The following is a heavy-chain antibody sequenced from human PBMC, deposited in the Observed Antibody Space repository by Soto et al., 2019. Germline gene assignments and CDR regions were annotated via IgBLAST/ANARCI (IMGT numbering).Heavy chain of an antibody. V-gene: IGHV4-39*01. Sequence: SETLSLTCTVSGASIRSSAYWGWIRQPPGKGLEWIGSIYSIGNTYYNPSLKSGVTISADTSKNQFSLNLISVTAADTAVYYCRRSSTYSTDVWGQGITVTVS. CDR1: GASIRSSAY. D-gene: IGHD6-13*01. CDR2: IYSIGNT. J-gene: IGHJ6*02. CDR3: RRSSTYSTDV.